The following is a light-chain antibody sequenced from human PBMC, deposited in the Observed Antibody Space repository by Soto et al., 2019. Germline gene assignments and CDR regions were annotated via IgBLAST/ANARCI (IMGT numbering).Light chain of an antibody. CDR3: QQYGSSPLT. CDR2: DAS. V-gene: IGKV3-20*01. CDR1: QSVSNRF. Sequence: EVVLSKSPGTLSLSPGERATLSCRASQSVSNRFLAWYQQKLGQPPRLLIYDASSRATGIPDRFSGSGSGTDFTLTISRLEPEDFAVYYCQQYGSSPLTFGPGTKVDIK. J-gene: IGKJ3*01.